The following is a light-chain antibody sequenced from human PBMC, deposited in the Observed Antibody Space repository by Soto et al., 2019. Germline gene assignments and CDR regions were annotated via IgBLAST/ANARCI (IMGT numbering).Light chain of an antibody. CDR3: QQQGT. CDR2: AAS. J-gene: IGKJ2*01. V-gene: IGKV3-20*01. Sequence: EIVLTQSPGTLSLSPGERATLSSGAGGFWISSYVVWYQQKPGQAPRLLIYAASRRATGIPDRFSGSGSATEYTLTISRLEPEDSAVYYCQQQGTFGQGTKLEIK. CDR1: GFWISSY.